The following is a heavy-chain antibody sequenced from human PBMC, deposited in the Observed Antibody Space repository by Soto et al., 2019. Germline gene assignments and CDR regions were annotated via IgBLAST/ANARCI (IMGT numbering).Heavy chain of an antibody. CDR2: IIPMFGTA. J-gene: IGHJ4*02. D-gene: IGHD5-18*01. CDR1: GGTFSTYA. V-gene: IGHV1-69*12. Sequence: QVQLVQSGAEVKKPESSVKVSCKAPGGTFSTYAISWVRQAPGQGLEWMGGIIPMFGTANYAQRFQDRVTITADESTNKVYTEMSSLRSESTAVYFCASGIQLWLRRINNGYSGWGQGTLVTVSS. CDR3: ASGIQLWLRRINNGYSG.